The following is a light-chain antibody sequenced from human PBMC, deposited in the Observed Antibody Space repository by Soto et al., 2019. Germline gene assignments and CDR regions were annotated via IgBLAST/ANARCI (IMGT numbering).Light chain of an antibody. J-gene: IGKJ4*01. CDR2: DAS. V-gene: IGKV3-11*01. Sequence: EIVLTQSPVTLSLSPGQRATLSCRASQSVYNFLAWYQQKPGQAPRLLISDASERATGIPARISGSGSGTDFTLTISSLEPEDFAIYYCQQRAKWPLTFGGGTKVDIK. CDR3: QQRAKWPLT. CDR1: QSVYNF.